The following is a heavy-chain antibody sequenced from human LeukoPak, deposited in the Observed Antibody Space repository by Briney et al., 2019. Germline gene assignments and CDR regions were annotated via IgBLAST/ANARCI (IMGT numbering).Heavy chain of an antibody. Sequence: GSLRLSCAASGFTFSSYEMNWVRQAPGKGLEWVSYISSGSTIYDADSVKGRFTISRDNAKNSLYLQMNSLRAEDTAAYYCARESIAVAGAPFDYWGQGALVTVSS. CDR2: ISSGSTI. V-gene: IGHV3-48*03. J-gene: IGHJ4*02. D-gene: IGHD6-19*01. CDR3: ARESIAVAGAPFDY. CDR1: GFTFSSYE.